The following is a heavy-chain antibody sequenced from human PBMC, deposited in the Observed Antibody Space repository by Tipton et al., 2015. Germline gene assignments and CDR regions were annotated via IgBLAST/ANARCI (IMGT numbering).Heavy chain of an antibody. J-gene: IGHJ6*02. CDR3: VKDRGGMAAAAYGMDV. V-gene: IGHV3-23*01. D-gene: IGHD6-25*01. CDR2: ISGSGGTT. CDR1: GFTFSNNA. Sequence: SLRLSCAASGFTFSNNAMSWVRQAPGKGLEWLSAISGSGGTTYYADSMKGRFTTSRDNTKNTLYLQMNSLRAEDTALFFCVKDRGGMAAAAYGMDVWGQGTTVIVSS.